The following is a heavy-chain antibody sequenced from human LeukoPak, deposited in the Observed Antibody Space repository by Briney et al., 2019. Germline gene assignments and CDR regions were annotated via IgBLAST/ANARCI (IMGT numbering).Heavy chain of an antibody. J-gene: IGHJ6*02. D-gene: IGHD2/OR15-2a*01. V-gene: IGHV3-30-3*01. CDR2: ISHDGSNK. Sequence: GRSLRLSCAASGFTFSSYAMHWVRQAPGKGLEWVAVISHDGSNKYYADSVKGRFTISRDNSKNTLYLQMNSLRAEDTAVYYCARDSNIVPSVGPYYYYGMDVWGQGTTVTVSS. CDR3: ARDSNIVPSVGPYYYYGMDV. CDR1: GFTFSSYA.